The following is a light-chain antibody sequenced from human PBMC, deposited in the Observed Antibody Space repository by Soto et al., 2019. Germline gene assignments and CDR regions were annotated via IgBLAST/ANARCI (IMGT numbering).Light chain of an antibody. CDR2: GAS. J-gene: IGKJ4*01. Sequence: EIVLTQSPGTLSLSPGERATLSCRASQSVSSSYLAWYQQKPGQAPRLPIYGASSRATGIPDRFSGSGSGTDFTLTISRLEPEDLAVYYCQQYGSSPLTFGGGTKVDIK. V-gene: IGKV3-20*01. CDR1: QSVSSSY. CDR3: QQYGSSPLT.